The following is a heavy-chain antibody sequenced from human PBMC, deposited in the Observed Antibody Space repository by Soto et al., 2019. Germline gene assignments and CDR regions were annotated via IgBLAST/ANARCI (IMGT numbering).Heavy chain of an antibody. CDR2: IYPGDSDT. J-gene: IGHJ4*02. CDR1: GYSFTSYW. CDR3: ARSTKMAIITAADX. D-gene: IGHD5-12*01. Sequence: GEALKISWKGSGYSFTSYWIGWVRQMPGKGVEWMGIIYPGDSDTRYRPSFQGQVTISAYKSIITAYLQWSSLQASDTAMYYCARSTKMAIITAADXWGQGTLVTVSX. V-gene: IGHV5-51*01.